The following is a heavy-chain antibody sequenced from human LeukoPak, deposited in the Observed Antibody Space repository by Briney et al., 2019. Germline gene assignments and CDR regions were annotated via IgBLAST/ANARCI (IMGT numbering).Heavy chain of an antibody. D-gene: IGHD3-9*01. CDR3: ARGSYATYCDILTGYFTDYYYYMDV. CDR1: GYTFTSYD. CDR2: MNPNSGNT. V-gene: IGHV1-8*03. J-gene: IGHJ6*03. Sequence: ASVKVSCKASGYTFTSYDINWVRQATGQGLEWMGWMNPNSGNTGYAQKFQGRVTITRNTSISTAYMELSSLRSEDTAVYYCARGSYATYCDILTGYFTDYYYYMDVWGKGTTVTVSS.